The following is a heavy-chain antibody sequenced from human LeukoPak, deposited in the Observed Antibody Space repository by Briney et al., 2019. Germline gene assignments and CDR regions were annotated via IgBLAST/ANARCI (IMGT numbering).Heavy chain of an antibody. CDR2: INPNSGGT. CDR1: GYTFTSYG. CDR3: ARATVTTSLYYYYYMDV. J-gene: IGHJ6*03. Sequence: ASVKVSCKASGYTFTSYGISWVRQAPGQGLEWMGWINPNSGGTNYAQKFQGRVTMTRDTSISTAYMELSRLRSDDTAVYYCARATVTTSLYYYYYMDVWGKGTTVTISS. V-gene: IGHV1-2*02. D-gene: IGHD4-17*01.